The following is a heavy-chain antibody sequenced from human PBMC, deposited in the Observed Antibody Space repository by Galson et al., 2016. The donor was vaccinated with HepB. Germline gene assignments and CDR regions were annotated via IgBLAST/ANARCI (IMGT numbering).Heavy chain of an antibody. D-gene: IGHD3-22*01. CDR3: ARAGYFFDGSAYSPDAFDV. J-gene: IGHJ3*01. Sequence: SETLSLTCAVYRGFFSGHYWSWTRQPPGKGLEWIGYIYSSGSTNYNPSLKSRVTISVDTSKNQFSLRLSSVTAADTAVFYCARAGYFFDGSAYSPDAFDVWGQGTVVTVSS. V-gene: IGHV4-59*11. CDR1: RGFFSGHY. CDR2: IYSSGST.